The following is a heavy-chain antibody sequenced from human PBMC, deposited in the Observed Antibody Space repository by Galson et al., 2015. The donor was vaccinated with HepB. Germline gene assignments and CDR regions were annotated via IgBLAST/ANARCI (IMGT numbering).Heavy chain of an antibody. J-gene: IGHJ4*02. CDR3: AKDRPIDY. D-gene: IGHD6-6*01. V-gene: IGHV3-30*18. CDR2: ISSDGTNK. CDR1: GFTFSGHA. Sequence: SLRLSCAASGFTFSGHALHWVRQAPGKGLEWVALISSDGTNKYYADSVKGRFTISRDNSKNTLYLQMNSLRAEDTAVYYCAKDRPIDYWGQGTLVTVSS.